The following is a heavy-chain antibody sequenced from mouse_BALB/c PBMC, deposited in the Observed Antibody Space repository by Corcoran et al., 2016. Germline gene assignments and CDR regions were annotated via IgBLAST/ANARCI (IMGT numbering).Heavy chain of an antibody. V-gene: IGHV1-22*01. D-gene: IGHD2-10*02. CDR2: INPNNGGT. CDR1: GCTFSKYT. Sequence: EVQLQQSGAELVKPGASVKISCKTSGCTFSKYTMHWVKQSHGKSLEWMGGINPNNGGTSYNQKFKGKATLTVDKSASTAYMELRSLTSEDSAFYFCARGREYGNPFAYWGQGTLVTVSA. CDR3: ARGREYGNPFAY. J-gene: IGHJ3*01.